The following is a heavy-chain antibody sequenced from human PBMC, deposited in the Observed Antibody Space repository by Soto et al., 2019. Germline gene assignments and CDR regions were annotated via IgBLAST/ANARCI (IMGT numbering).Heavy chain of an antibody. CDR3: ARGPYYYDSSGPWGYFDL. CDR1: GFTFSGHG. V-gene: IGHV3-33*01. CDR2: IWYHGGKA. D-gene: IGHD3-22*01. Sequence: PGGSLRLSCVGSGFTFSGHGIHWVRQAPGKGLEWVAVIWYHGGKACYADSVKGRFTISRDNSKNTVFLQMSSLRAEDTAVYYCARGPYYYDSSGPWGYFDLWGRGTLVTVSS. J-gene: IGHJ2*01.